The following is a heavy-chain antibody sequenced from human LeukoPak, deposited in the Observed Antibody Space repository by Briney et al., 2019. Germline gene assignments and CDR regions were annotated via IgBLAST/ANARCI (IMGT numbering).Heavy chain of an antibody. J-gene: IGHJ4*02. D-gene: IGHD1-1*01. V-gene: IGHV3-21*01. CDR1: GFTFSSYM. Sequence: GGSLRPSCAASGFTFSSYMMNWVRQAPGEGLEWVSSINSGSTYTYYTESVKGRFTVSRDNAKNSLFLQMNSLRAEDTAIYYCARSLTTLTYEGYWGQGTLVTVSS. CDR2: INSGSTYT. CDR3: ARSLTTLTYEGY.